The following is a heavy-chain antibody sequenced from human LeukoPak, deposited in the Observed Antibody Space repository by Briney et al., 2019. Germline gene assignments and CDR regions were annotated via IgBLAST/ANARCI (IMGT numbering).Heavy chain of an antibody. D-gene: IGHD3-10*01. CDR3: ARIVNPSDYYGSGSYSY. CDR2: ISAYNGNT. Sequence: ASVKVSCKASGYTFTSYGISWVRQAPGQGLEWMGWISAYNGNTNYAQKLQGRVTMTTDTSTSTAYVELRSLRSDDTAVYYCARIVNPSDYYGSGSYSYWGQGTLVTVSS. J-gene: IGHJ4*02. CDR1: GYTFTSYG. V-gene: IGHV1-18*01.